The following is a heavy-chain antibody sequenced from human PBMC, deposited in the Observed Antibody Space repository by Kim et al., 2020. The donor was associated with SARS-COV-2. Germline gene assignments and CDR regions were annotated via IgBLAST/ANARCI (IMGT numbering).Heavy chain of an antibody. V-gene: IGHV3-48*03. J-gene: IGHJ4*02. D-gene: IGHD6-13*01. Sequence: GGSLRLSCAASGFTFSSYEMNWVRQAPGKGLEWVSYISSSGSTIYYADSVKGRFTISRDNAKNSLNLQMNSLRAEDTAVYYCARVAGIADDHWGQGTLVTVSS. CDR1: GFTFSSYE. CDR3: ARVAGIADDH. CDR2: ISSSGSTI.